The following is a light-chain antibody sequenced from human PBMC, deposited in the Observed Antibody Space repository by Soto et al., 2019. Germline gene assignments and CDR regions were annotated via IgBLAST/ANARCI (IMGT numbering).Light chain of an antibody. V-gene: IGLV1-44*01. CDR3: AAWDDSLNAVV. CDR2: TNH. CDR1: ASNLGGNP. J-gene: IGLJ2*01. Sequence: QSVLTQPPSVSGTPGQKVSISCSGSASNLGGNPVNWYQHLPGAAPKLLIYTNHQRPSGVPDRFSGSKSGTSASLAISGLRSEDEDDFYCAAWDDSLNAVVFGGGTKSPS.